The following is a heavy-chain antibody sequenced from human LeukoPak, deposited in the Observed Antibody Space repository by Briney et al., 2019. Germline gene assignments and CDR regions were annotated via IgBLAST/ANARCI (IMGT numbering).Heavy chain of an antibody. Sequence: GGSLRLSCAASGFTFSSYWMHWVRQAPGKGLVWVSRVSSDGSITDYTDSVKGRFTISRDNAKNTLYLQMNSLRVEDTAMYYCVRAVGGNDGRTFGYWAQGTLVTVSS. V-gene: IGHV3-74*01. CDR1: GFTFSSYW. CDR3: VRAVGGNDGRTFGY. J-gene: IGHJ4*02. CDR2: VSSDGSIT. D-gene: IGHD3-3*01.